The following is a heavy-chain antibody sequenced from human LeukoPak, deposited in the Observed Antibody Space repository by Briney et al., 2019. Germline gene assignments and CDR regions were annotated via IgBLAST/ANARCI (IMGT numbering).Heavy chain of an antibody. J-gene: IGHJ6*03. D-gene: IGHD1-26*01. CDR1: GFTFSSYA. CDR3: ANSGGSYGYYYYYMDV. Sequence: GGSLRLSCAASGFTFSSYAMSWVRQAPGKGLEWVSSISSSSSYIYYADSVKGRFTISRDNAKNSLYLQMNSLRAEDTAVYYCANSGGSYGYYYYYMDVWGKGTTVTISS. V-gene: IGHV3-21*01. CDR2: ISSSSSYI.